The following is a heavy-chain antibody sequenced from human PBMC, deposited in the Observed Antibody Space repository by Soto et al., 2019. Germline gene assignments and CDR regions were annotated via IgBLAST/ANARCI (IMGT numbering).Heavy chain of an antibody. CDR3: ARGGGRDAFDI. CDR1: GFTFSSYS. Sequence: EVQVVESGGGLVQPGGSLRLSCAVSGFTFSSYSMNWVRQAPGKGLEWVSYISSSSNTIYYADSVKGRFTISRENAKNSLYLQMNSLRAEDTAIYYCARGGGRDAFDIWGQGTMVTVSS. CDR2: ISSSSNTI. D-gene: IGHD3-16*01. V-gene: IGHV3-48*01. J-gene: IGHJ3*02.